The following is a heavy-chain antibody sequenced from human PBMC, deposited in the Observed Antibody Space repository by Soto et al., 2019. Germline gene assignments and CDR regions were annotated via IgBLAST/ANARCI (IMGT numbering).Heavy chain of an antibody. D-gene: IGHD1-26*01. CDR3: NKYSGSLSIPAA. J-gene: IGHJ5*02. CDR2: IYHSGST. CDR1: GGSISSGGYS. Sequence: SETLSLTCAVSGGSISSGGYSWSWIRQPPGKGLEWIGYIYHSGSTYYNPSLKSRVTISVDRSKNQFSLKLSSVTAADTAVYYCNKYSGSLSIPAALGRGTLVTVSS. V-gene: IGHV4-30-2*01.